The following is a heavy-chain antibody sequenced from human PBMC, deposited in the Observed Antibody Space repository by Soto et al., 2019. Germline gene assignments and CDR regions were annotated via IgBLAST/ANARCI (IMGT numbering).Heavy chain of an antibody. CDR1: GFTFSNYA. J-gene: IGHJ6*02. CDR2: VTRGGSA. Sequence: PGGSLRLSCAASGFTFSNYAMTWVRQAPGKGLEWVSGVTRGGSAYYADSVKGRFTISRDNSKNTVFLQMNSLRAEDTAIYYCAKDDCSICNGPAYNFDMHVWGQGTTVTVSS. CDR3: AKDDCSICNGPAYNFDMHV. D-gene: IGHD2-15*01. V-gene: IGHV3-23*01.